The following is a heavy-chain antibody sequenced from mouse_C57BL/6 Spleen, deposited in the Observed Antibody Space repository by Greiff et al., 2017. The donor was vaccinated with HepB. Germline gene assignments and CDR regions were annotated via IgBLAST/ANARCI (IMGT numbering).Heavy chain of an antibody. CDR2: IHPNSGSI. D-gene: IGHD1-1*01. CDR3: ARRGTTVVADY. CDR1: GYTFTSYW. V-gene: IGHV1-64*01. Sequence: QVQLQQPGAELVKPGASVKLSCKASGYTFTSYWMHWVKQRPGQGLEWIGMIHPNSGSINYNEKFKSKATLTVDKSSSTAYMQLSSLTSEDSAVYYCARRGTTVVADYWGQGTTLTVSS. J-gene: IGHJ2*01.